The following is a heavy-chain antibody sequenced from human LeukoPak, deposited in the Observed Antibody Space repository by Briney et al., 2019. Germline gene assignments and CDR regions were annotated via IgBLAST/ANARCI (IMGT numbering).Heavy chain of an antibody. D-gene: IGHD4-17*01. CDR1: GGSVSSGNYY. Sequence: PSETLSLTYTVSGGSVSSGNYYWTWIRQPPGKGLEWIGYNSYSGSANYNPSLKSRVTILLDTSKNQFSLKLSSVTAADTAIYSCARRVSGDYGHWFDPWGQGTLVTVSS. CDR2: NSYSGSA. CDR3: ARRVSGDYGHWFDP. J-gene: IGHJ5*02. V-gene: IGHV4-61*01.